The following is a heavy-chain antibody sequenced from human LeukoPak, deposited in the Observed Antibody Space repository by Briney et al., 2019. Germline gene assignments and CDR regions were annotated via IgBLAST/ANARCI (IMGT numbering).Heavy chain of an antibody. D-gene: IGHD3-10*01. J-gene: IGHJ4*02. CDR3: ARDNTFGELVDY. CDR2: IKQDGSEK. Sequence: GSLSLSCAASGFTFSSYWMSWVRQAPGKGLEWVASIKQDGSEKYYVDSVKGRFIISRDNAKNSLYLQMNSLRAEDTAVYYCARDNTFGELVDYWGQGTLVTVSS. V-gene: IGHV3-7*01. CDR1: GFTFSSYW.